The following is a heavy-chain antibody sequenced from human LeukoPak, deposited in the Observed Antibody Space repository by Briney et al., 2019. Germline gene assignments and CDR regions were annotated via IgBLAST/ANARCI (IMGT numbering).Heavy chain of an antibody. V-gene: IGHV4-39*01. CDR1: GGSISSSSYY. D-gene: IGHD6-13*01. CDR3: ARLPGSSSWFPIDAFDI. J-gene: IGHJ3*02. CDR2: IYYSGST. Sequence: SETLSLTCTVSGGSISSSSYYWGWIRQPPGKGLEWIGSIYYSGSTYYNPSLKSRVTISVDTSKNQFSLKLSSVTAADTAVYYCARLPGSSSWFPIDAFDIWGQGTMVTVSS.